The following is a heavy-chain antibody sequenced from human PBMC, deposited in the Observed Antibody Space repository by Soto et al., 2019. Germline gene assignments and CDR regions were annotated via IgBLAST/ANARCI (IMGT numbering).Heavy chain of an antibody. J-gene: IGHJ4*02. CDR1: GFTFSSYA. CDR3: ARTDYTLQPLFDY. CDR2: ISYDGNNK. Sequence: QVQLVESGGGVVQPGRSLRLSCAASGFTFSSYAMHWVHQAPGKGLEWVAVISYDGNNKFYADSVKGRFTISRDNSKNTLFLQMNSLRTEDTAVYYCARTDYTLQPLFDYWGQGTLVTVSS. D-gene: IGHD4-4*01. V-gene: IGHV3-30-3*01.